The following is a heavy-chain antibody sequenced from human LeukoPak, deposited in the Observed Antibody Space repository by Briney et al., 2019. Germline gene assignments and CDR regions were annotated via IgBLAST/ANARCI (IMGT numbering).Heavy chain of an antibody. D-gene: IGHD3-22*01. CDR1: GFTFSSYA. Sequence: LSGGSLRLSCAASGFTFSSYAMHWVRQAPGKGLEWVAVISYDGSNKYYADSVKGRFTISRDNSKNTLYLQMNSLRAEDTAVYYCARGRSITMIVAHYWGQGTLVTVSS. V-gene: IGHV3-30-3*01. CDR2: ISYDGSNK. CDR3: ARGRSITMIVAHY. J-gene: IGHJ4*02.